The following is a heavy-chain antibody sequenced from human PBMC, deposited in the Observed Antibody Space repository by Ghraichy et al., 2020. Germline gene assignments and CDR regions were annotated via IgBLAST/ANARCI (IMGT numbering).Heavy chain of an antibody. J-gene: IGHJ4*02. D-gene: IGHD5-12*01. Sequence: SETLSLTCTVSGGSISSSSYYWGWIRQPPGKGLEWIGSIYYSGSTYYNPSLKSRVTISVDTSKNQFSLKLSSVTAADTAVYYCARRGGYSGYDTLDYWGQGTLVTVSS. V-gene: IGHV4-39*01. CDR3: ARRGGYSGYDTLDY. CDR2: IYYSGST. CDR1: GGSISSSSYY.